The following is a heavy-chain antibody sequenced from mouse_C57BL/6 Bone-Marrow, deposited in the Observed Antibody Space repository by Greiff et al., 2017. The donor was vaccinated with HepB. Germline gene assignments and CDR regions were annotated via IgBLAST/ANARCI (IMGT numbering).Heavy chain of an antibody. J-gene: IGHJ2*01. CDR3: ARRGASSNYVGY. CDR1: GFTFSSYG. V-gene: IGHV5-6*01. CDR2: ISSGGSYT. Sequence: EVKLVESGGDLVKPGGSLKLSCAASGFTFSSYGMSWVRQTPDKRLEWVATISSGGSYTYYPDSVKGRFTISRDNAKNTLYLQMSSLKSEDTAMYYCARRGASSNYVGYWGQGTTLTVSS. D-gene: IGHD2-10*02.